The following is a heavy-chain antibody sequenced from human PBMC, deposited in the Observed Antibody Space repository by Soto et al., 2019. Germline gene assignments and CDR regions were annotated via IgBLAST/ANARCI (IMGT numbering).Heavy chain of an antibody. CDR3: AKNGPLLGYCSGGSCYPVGYFDY. CDR1: GFTFSSYG. CDR2: ISYDGSNK. D-gene: IGHD2-15*01. J-gene: IGHJ4*02. V-gene: IGHV3-30*18. Sequence: PVGSLRLSCAASGFTFSSYGMHWVRQAPGKGLEWVAVISYDGSNKYYADSVKGRFTISRDNSKNTLYLQMNSLRAEDTAVYYCAKNGPLLGYCSGGSCYPVGYFDYWGQGTLVTVSS.